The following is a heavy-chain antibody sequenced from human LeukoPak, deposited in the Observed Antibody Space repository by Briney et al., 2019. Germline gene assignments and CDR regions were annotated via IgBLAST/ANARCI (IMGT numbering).Heavy chain of an antibody. D-gene: IGHD5-24*01. V-gene: IGHV2-5*02. Sequence: SGPTLVKPTQTLTLTCTFSGFSLSTSEVGEVWIRQPPAKALEWLALIYWDDDKRYSPSLKSRLTITKDTSKNQVVLTMTNMDPVDTATYYCARRDGYNYDYWGQGTLVTVSS. CDR2: IYWDDDK. J-gene: IGHJ4*02. CDR1: GFSLSTSEVG. CDR3: ARRDGYNYDY.